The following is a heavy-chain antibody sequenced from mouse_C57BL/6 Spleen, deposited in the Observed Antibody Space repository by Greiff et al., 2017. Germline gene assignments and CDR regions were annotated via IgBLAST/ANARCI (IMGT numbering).Heavy chain of an antibody. CDR1: GYAFSSSW. D-gene: IGHD2-3*01. J-gene: IGHJ3*01. V-gene: IGHV1-82*01. CDR2: FYPGAGDT. Sequence: VQRVESGPELVKPGASVTISCKASGYAFSSSWLNWVKQRPGTGLEWIGRFYPGAGDTNYNGKFKAKATLTADKSSSTAYMQLSSLTSEDSAVYFCARQEIYDGYSMFAYWGQGTLVTVSA. CDR3: ARQEIYDGYSMFAY.